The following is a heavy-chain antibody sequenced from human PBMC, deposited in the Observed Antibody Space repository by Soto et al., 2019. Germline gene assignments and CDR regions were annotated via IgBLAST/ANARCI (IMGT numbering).Heavy chain of an antibody. CDR3: AKDPITSWVVTPSPYDY. D-gene: IGHD2-15*01. V-gene: IGHV3-23*01. CDR2: ISGGGGYT. Sequence: EVQLLESGGGLVQPGGSLRLSCAASGFTFSSYAMSWVRQAPGKGLEWVSGISGGGGYTYYADSVKGRFTISRDNSKNTLYLQMNSLRAEDTAVYYCAKDPITSWVVTPSPYDYWGQGTLVTVSS. J-gene: IGHJ4*02. CDR1: GFTFSSYA.